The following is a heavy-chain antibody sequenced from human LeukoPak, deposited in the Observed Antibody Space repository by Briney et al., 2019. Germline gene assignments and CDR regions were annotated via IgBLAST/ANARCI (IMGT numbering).Heavy chain of an antibody. D-gene: IGHD5-18*01. CDR1: GFTVSNNY. Sequence: GGSLRLSCAASGFTVSNNYMSWVRQAPGKGLEWVSVIYSGGGTYYADSVKGRFTISRDNSKNTLYLQMNSLRAEDTAVYYCARDSRGYNYLYFDYWGQGTLVTVSS. V-gene: IGHV3-53*01. J-gene: IGHJ4*02. CDR2: IYSGGGT. CDR3: ARDSRGYNYLYFDY.